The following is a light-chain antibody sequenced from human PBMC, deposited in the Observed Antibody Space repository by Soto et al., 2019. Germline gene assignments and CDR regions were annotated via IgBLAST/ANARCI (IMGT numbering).Light chain of an antibody. V-gene: IGKV3-15*01. CDR2: GAS. CDR1: QSVSSN. J-gene: IGKJ1*01. CDR3: QQYNNWPWT. Sequence: EIMMTQSPVTLSVSPGERSTLSCRASQSVSSNLAWYQQKPGQXPRXXIYGASTRATGIPARFSGSGSGTELTITISSLQSEDVEVYYCQQYNNWPWTFGQGTKVDIK.